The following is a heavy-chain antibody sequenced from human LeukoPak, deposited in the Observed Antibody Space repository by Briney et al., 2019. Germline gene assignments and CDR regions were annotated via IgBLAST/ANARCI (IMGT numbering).Heavy chain of an antibody. D-gene: IGHD4-23*01. Sequence: GGSLRLSCAASGFTVSSNYMSWVRQAPGKGLEWVSVIYSGGSTYYADSVKGRFTISRDNSKNTLYLQMNSLRVEDTAVYYCARAHRDGGNSGVWYFDLWGRGTLVTVSS. V-gene: IGHV3-66*01. CDR3: ARAHRDGGNSGVWYFDL. J-gene: IGHJ2*01. CDR2: IYSGGST. CDR1: GFTVSSNY.